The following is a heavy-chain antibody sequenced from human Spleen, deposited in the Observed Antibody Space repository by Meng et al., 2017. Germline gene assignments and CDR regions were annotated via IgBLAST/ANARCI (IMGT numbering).Heavy chain of an antibody. CDR1: GYNFRPYG. CDR3: ARGSDEGY. CDR2: ISAYNGNT. V-gene: IGHV1-18*01. J-gene: IGHJ4*02. Sequence: ASVKVSCKASGYNFRPYGISWLRQTPGQGLEWVGWISAYNGNTNYAERVQGRVTLTTDPSTNTAYMELRSLRSDDTAVYYCARGSDEGYWGQGTLVTVSS.